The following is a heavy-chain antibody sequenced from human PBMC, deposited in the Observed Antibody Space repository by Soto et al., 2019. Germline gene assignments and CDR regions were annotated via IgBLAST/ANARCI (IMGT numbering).Heavy chain of an antibody. CDR3: ARRGGGYFPYYLDY. Sequence: PSETLSLTCTVSGGSISSGYWSWLRQSPGEGLEWIGDISNTGSTNYSPSLKSRVSISVDTSKNQFSLKLTSVTAADTALYYCARRGGGYFPYYLDYWGQGSLVTVSS. CDR2: ISNTGST. D-gene: IGHD2-21*01. CDR1: GGSISSGY. V-gene: IGHV4-4*08. J-gene: IGHJ4*02.